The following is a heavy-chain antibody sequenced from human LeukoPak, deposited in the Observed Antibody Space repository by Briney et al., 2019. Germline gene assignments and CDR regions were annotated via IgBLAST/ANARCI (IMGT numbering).Heavy chain of an antibody. CDR2: IWYDGSNK. Sequence: GGSLRLSCAASGFTFSSYGMHWVRQAPGKGLEWVAVIWYDGSNKYYADSVKGRFTISRDNSKNTLYLQMNSLRAEDTAVYYCARDPDYGDYEDYWGQGPLVTVSS. V-gene: IGHV3-33*01. D-gene: IGHD4-17*01. CDR1: GFTFSSYG. J-gene: IGHJ4*02. CDR3: ARDPDYGDYEDY.